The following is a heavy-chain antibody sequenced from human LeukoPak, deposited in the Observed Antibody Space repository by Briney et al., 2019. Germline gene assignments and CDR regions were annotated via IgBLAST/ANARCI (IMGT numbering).Heavy chain of an antibody. V-gene: IGHV3-20*04. D-gene: IGHD6-6*01. Sequence: GGSLRLSCAASGFTFDDYGMSWVRQAPGKGLEWVSGINWNGGSTGYADSVKGRFTISRDNSKNTLYLQMNSLRAEDTAVYYCAKYSSSPLFDYWGQGTLVTVSS. CDR1: GFTFDDYG. CDR2: INWNGGST. CDR3: AKYSSSPLFDY. J-gene: IGHJ4*02.